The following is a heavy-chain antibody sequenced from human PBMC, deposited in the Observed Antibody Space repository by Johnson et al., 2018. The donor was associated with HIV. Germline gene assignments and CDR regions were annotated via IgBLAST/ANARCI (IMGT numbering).Heavy chain of an antibody. CDR3: ARATYYYDSSGYYRGRAFDI. J-gene: IGHJ3*02. Sequence: QVQLVESGGGVVQPGRSLRLSCAASGFTFSSYGMHWVRQAPGKGLEWVAVIWYDGSNKYYADSVKGRFTISRDNSKNTLYLQMNSLRAEDTAVYYCARATYYYDSSGYYRGRAFDIWGQGTMVTVSS. D-gene: IGHD3-22*01. V-gene: IGHV3-30*19. CDR2: IWYDGSNK. CDR1: GFTFSSYG.